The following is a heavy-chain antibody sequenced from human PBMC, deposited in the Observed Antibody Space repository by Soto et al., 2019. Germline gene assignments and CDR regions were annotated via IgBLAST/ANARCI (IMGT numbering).Heavy chain of an antibody. J-gene: IGHJ6*02. CDR3: TTYDFWSGHYRPPGYGMDV. D-gene: IGHD3-3*01. V-gene: IGHV3-15*01. CDR1: GFTFSNAW. Sequence: GGSLRLSCAASGFTFSNAWMSWVRQAPGKGLEWVGRIKSKTDGGTTDYAAPVKGRFTISRDDSKNTLYLQMNSLKTEDTAVYYCTTYDFWSGHYRPPGYGMDVWGQGTTVTVSS. CDR2: IKSKTDGGTT.